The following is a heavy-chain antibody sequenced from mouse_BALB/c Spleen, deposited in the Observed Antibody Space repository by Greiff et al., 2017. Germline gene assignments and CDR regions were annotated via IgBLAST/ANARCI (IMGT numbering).Heavy chain of an antibody. J-gene: IGHJ2*01. V-gene: IGHV1-54*01. CDR1: GYAFTNYL. D-gene: IGHD2-1*01. CDR3: ARDHYGNPRFDY. CDR2: INPGSGGT. Sequence: QVQLKESGAELVRPGTSVKVSCKASGYAFTNYLIEWVKQRPGQGLEWIGVINPGSGGTNYNEKFKGKATLTADKSSSTAYMQLSSLTSDDSAVYFCARDHYGNPRFDYWGQGTTLTVSS.